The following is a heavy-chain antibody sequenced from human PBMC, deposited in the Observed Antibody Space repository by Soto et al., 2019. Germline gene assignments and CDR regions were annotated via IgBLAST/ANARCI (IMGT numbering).Heavy chain of an antibody. CDR3: AKHVWLRGPNAGMDV. CDR2: ISSGGGST. Sequence: EVQLLESGGGLVQPGGSLRLSFAASGLTFSSYAMSWVRQPQGKGLEGVSAISSGGGSTYYADSVKGRFTLSRDNSKNTLYLQMNSLRAEDTAVYYCAKHVWLRGPNAGMDVWGQGTTVTVSS. V-gene: IGHV3-23*01. D-gene: IGHD3-10*01. CDR1: GLTFSSYA. J-gene: IGHJ6*02.